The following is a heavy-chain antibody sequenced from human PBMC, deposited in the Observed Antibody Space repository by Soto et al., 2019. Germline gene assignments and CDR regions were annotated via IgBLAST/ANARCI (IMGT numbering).Heavy chain of an antibody. CDR2: IYYSGST. V-gene: IGHV4-59*01. D-gene: IGHD3-3*01. J-gene: IGHJ4*02. CDR1: GGSISSYY. Sequence: SETLSLTCTVSGGSISSYYWSWIRQPPGKGLEWIGYIYYSGSTNYNPSLKSRVTISVDTSKNQFSLKLSSVTAADTAVYYCARAASLSDFWSGYYTELGYFDYWGQGTLVTVSS. CDR3: ARAASLSDFWSGYYTELGYFDY.